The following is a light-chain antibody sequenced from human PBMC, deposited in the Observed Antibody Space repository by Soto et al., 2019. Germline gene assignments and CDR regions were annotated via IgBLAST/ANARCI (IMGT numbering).Light chain of an antibody. CDR3: QQYGSSPLT. Sequence: EMVLTQSPGTRSLSPLGIATLSCRASQSVSSSYLAWYQQKPGQAPRLLIYGASSRATGIPDRFSGSGSGTDFTLTISRLEPQDFAVYYCQQYGSSPLTFGGGTKVDI. CDR2: GAS. J-gene: IGKJ4*01. CDR1: QSVSSSY. V-gene: IGKV3-20*01.